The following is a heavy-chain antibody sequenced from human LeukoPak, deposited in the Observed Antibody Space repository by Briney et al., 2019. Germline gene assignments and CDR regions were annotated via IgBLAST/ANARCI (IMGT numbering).Heavy chain of an antibody. V-gene: IGHV4-59*01. CDR2: IYYSGST. D-gene: IGHD5-24*01. J-gene: IGHJ6*03. CDR3: ARGVGGDGYNYYYYYYMDV. Sequence: SETLSLTCAVYGGSFSGYYWSWIRQPPGEGLEWIGYIYYSGSTNCNPSLKSRVTISVDTSKNQFSLKLSSVTAADTAVYYCARGVGGDGYNYYYYYYMDVWGKGTTVTVSS. CDR1: GGSFSGYY.